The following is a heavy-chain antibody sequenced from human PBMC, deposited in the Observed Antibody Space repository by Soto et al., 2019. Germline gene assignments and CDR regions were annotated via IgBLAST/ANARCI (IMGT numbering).Heavy chain of an antibody. CDR2: ISGYSRNT. CDR3: ARGGGRGWYPDY. J-gene: IGHJ4*02. V-gene: IGHV1-18*01. Sequence: QVQLVQSGAEVKKPGASVKVSCKASGYTFTGYGIDWVRQAPGQGLEWVGWISGYSRNTNYAQKFQGRVTMTTDTSTSQAYMELRSLRSDDTAVYYCARGGGRGWYPDYWGQGTLVTVSS. D-gene: IGHD6-19*01. CDR1: GYTFTGYG.